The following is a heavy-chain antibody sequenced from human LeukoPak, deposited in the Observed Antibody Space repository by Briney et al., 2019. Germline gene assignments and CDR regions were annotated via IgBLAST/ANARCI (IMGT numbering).Heavy chain of an antibody. J-gene: IGHJ6*02. CDR2: MNPNSGNT. Sequence: ASVKVSCKASGGSFRRYAFAWVRQAPGQGLEWMGWMNPNSGNTGYAQKFQGRVTMTRNTSISTAYMELSSLRSEDTAVYYCAREGKGSSDGMDVWGQGTTVTVSS. V-gene: IGHV1-8*01. CDR3: AREGKGSSDGMDV. CDR1: GGSFRRYA. D-gene: IGHD6-6*01.